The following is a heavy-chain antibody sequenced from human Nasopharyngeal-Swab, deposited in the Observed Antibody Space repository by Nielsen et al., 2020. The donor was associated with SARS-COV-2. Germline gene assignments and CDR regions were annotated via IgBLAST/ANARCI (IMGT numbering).Heavy chain of an antibody. CDR2: INHSGRT. V-gene: IGHV4-34*01. CDR1: VGSFSGYY. Sequence: SETLSLTCAVYVGSFSGYYWTWIRQPPGEGLEWIGEINHSGRTNYNPSLKSRVTISVDTSKNQFSLKLSSVTAADTAVYYCARGGLSSTTVVTNDYWGQGTLVTVSS. J-gene: IGHJ4*02. CDR3: ARGGLSSTTVVTNDY. D-gene: IGHD4-23*01.